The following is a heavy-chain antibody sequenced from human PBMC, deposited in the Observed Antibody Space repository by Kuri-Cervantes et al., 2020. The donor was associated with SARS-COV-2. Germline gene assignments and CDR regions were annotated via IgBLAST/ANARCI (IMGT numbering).Heavy chain of an antibody. CDR3: ASSPHRVGATTAFDY. CDR1: VGTFSSYA. Sequence: SVKASCKASVGTFSSYAISWVRQAPGQGLEWMGRIIPILGIANYAQKFQGRVTITADKSTSTAYMELSSLRSEDTAVYYCASSPHRVGATTAFDYWGQGTLVTVSS. V-gene: IGHV1-69*04. J-gene: IGHJ4*02. CDR2: IIPILGIA. D-gene: IGHD1-26*01.